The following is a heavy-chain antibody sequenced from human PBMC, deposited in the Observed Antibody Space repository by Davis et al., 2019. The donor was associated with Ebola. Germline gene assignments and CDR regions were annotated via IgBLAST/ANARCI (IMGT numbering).Heavy chain of an antibody. D-gene: IGHD4-17*01. V-gene: IGHV3-23*01. CDR3: AKMTTVTTTQNWFDP. Sequence: GGSLRLSCAASGFTFSSYAMSWVRQAPGKGLGWVSAISGSGGSTYYADSVKGRFTISRDNSKNTLYLQMNSLRAEDTAVYYCAKMTTVTTTQNWFDPWGQGTLVTVSS. CDR1: GFTFSSYA. CDR2: ISGSGGST. J-gene: IGHJ5*02.